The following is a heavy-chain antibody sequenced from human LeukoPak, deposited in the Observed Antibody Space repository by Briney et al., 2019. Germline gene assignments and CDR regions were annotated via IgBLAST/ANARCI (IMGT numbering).Heavy chain of an antibody. V-gene: IGHV3-53*01. J-gene: IGHJ4*02. CDR3: ALSIPSTGNNYFDY. CDR2: IYSGSTT. D-gene: IGHD6-13*01. CDR1: GCIVSSNY. Sequence: GGSLRLSCAASGCIVSSNYLSWVRQAPGKGLEWVSVIYSGSTTYYADSVKGRFTISRDNSKNTLYLQMNSLRADDTAVYYCALSIPSTGNNYFDYWGQGTLVTVSS.